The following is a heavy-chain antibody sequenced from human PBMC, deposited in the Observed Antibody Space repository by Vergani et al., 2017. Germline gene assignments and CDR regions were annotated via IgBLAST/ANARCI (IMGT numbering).Heavy chain of an antibody. CDR3: ASGSWYGYYFDY. V-gene: IGHV4-34*01. CDR2: INHSGST. Sequence: QVQLQQWGAGLLKPSETLSLTCAVYGGSFSGYYWSWIRQPPGKGLEWIGEINHSGSTNYNPSLKSRVTISVDTSKNQFSLKLSSVTAADTAVYYCASGSWYGYYFDYWGQGTLVTVSS. CDR1: GGSFSGYY. J-gene: IGHJ4*02. D-gene: IGHD6-13*01.